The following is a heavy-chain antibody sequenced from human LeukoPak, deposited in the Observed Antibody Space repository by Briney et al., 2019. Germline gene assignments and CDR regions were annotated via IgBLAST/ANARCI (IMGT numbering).Heavy chain of an antibody. J-gene: IGHJ4*02. Sequence: GGTLRLSCAASGFTFSSYAMSWVRQAPGRGLEWVSGIRGSGSSTSYADSVKGRFTISRDNSNNTLYLQMNSLRAEDTAVYYCAKDDRLSSGYGPSDYWGQGTLVTVSS. CDR1: GFTFSSYA. CDR3: AKDDRLSSGYGPSDY. V-gene: IGHV3-23*01. CDR2: IRGSGSST. D-gene: IGHD5-18*01.